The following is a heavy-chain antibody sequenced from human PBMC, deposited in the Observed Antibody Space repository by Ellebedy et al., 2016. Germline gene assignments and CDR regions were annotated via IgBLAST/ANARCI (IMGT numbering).Heavy chain of an antibody. CDR1: GFTFSSYG. Sequence: GESLKISCAASGFTFSSYGMNWVRQTPGKGLEWISYISSSSSTVYYADSLEGRFTVSRDNAKNSLYLQVNSLRGEDTAVYYCARQRFRLGELSLLFDLWGQGTLVTVSS. CDR3: ARQRFRLGELSLLFDL. J-gene: IGHJ4*02. D-gene: IGHD3-16*02. CDR2: ISSSSSTV. V-gene: IGHV3-48*01.